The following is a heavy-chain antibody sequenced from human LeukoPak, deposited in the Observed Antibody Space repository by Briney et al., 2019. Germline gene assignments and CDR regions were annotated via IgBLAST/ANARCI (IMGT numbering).Heavy chain of an antibody. Sequence: SETLSLTCTVSGGSISSSSYHWGWIRQPPGKGLEWIGSIYYSGSTYYNPSLKSRVTISVDTSKNQFSLKLSSVTAADTAVYYCARHLGRAALRGYSYGYAFDYWGQGTLVTVSS. J-gene: IGHJ4*02. CDR2: IYYSGST. D-gene: IGHD5-18*01. CDR3: ARHLGRAALRGYSYGYAFDY. CDR1: GGSISSSSYH. V-gene: IGHV4-39*01.